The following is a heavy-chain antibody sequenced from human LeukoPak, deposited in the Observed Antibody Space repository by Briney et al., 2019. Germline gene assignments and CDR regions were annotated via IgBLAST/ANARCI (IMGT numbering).Heavy chain of an antibody. CDR3: ANSGIVVGPMDV. CDR2: ISGSGGST. V-gene: IGHV3-23*01. Sequence: EGSLRLSCAASGFTVSSNYMSWVRQAPGKGLEGVSAISGSGGSTYYADSVKGRFTISRDNSNNTLYLQMNSLRAEDTAVYYCANSGIVVGPMDVWGQGTTVTVSS. D-gene: IGHD2-2*01. J-gene: IGHJ6*02. CDR1: GFTVSSNY.